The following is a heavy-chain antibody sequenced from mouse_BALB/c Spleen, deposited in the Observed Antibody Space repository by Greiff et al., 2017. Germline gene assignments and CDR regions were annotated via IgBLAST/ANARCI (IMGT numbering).Heavy chain of an antibody. J-gene: IGHJ3*01. CDR3: AWGFAY. CDR2: IYPGDGDT. V-gene: IGHV1-82*01. Sequence: VQLQESGPELVKPGASVKISCKASGYAFSSSWMNWVKQRPGQGLEWIGRIYPGDGDTNYNGKFKGKATMTVDKSSSTAYMELARLTSEDSAIYYCAWGFAYWGQGTLVTVSA. CDR1: GYAFSSSW.